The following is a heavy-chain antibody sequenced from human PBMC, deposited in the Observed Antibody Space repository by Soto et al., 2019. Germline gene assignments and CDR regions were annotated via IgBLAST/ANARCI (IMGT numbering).Heavy chain of an antibody. CDR2: INAGNGKK. D-gene: IGHD6-6*01. Sequence: ASVKVSCKASGYTFTSYAMHWVRQALGQRLEWMGWINAGNGKKKYSQKFQGRVTITRDTSARTAYMELSSLRSEDTAVYYCARAPYEYSSSSWAFDIWGQGTLVTVSS. CDR1: GYTFTSYA. J-gene: IGHJ3*02. CDR3: ARAPYEYSSSSWAFDI. V-gene: IGHV1-3*01.